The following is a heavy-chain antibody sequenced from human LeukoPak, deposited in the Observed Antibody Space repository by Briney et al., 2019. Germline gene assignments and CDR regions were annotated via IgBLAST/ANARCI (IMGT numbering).Heavy chain of an antibody. CDR2: ISGSGGST. CDR3: ARNDFWSGYRLAY. Sequence: GGSLRLSCAASGFTFSNYAMSWVRQAPGKGLEWVSAISGSGGSTYYADSVKGRFTISRDNSKNTLYLQMNSLRAEDTAVYYCARNDFWSGYRLAYWGQGTLVTVSS. J-gene: IGHJ4*02. D-gene: IGHD3-3*01. CDR1: GFTFSNYA. V-gene: IGHV3-23*01.